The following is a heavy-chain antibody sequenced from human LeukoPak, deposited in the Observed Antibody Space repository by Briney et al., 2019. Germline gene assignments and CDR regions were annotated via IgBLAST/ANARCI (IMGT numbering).Heavy chain of an antibody. CDR3: ASTFWSGYYTGIRY. CDR2: ISSSSSYI. J-gene: IGHJ4*02. Sequence: GGSLRLSCAASGFTFSSYSMNWVRQAPGKGLEWVSSISSSSSYIYYADSVKGRFTISRDNAKNSLYLQMNRLRAEDTAVYYCASTFWSGYYTGIRYWGQGTLVTVSS. V-gene: IGHV3-21*01. CDR1: GFTFSSYS. D-gene: IGHD3-3*01.